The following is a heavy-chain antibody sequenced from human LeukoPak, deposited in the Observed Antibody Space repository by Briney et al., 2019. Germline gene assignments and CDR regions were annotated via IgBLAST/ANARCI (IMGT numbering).Heavy chain of an antibody. Sequence: EGSLRLSCAASGFTVNSNYIHWVRQAPGKGLEWVSVIYSGGGTLYADSVKGRFTISRDISKNTVFLQMNSVRTEDTALYHCARGMVRSYYGLDVRGQGTTVIVSS. V-gene: IGHV3-53*01. CDR3: ARGMVRSYYGLDV. CDR1: GFTVNSNY. CDR2: IYSGGGT. J-gene: IGHJ6*02. D-gene: IGHD3-10*01.